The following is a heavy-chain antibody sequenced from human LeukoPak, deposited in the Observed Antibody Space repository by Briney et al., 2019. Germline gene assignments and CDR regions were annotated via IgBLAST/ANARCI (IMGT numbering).Heavy chain of an antibody. J-gene: IGHJ4*02. Sequence: QPGGSLRLSCGAAGFTFSSYEMNWVRQAPGKGLEWVSYISSSGSIIYYADAVKGRFTISRDNAKNSLYLQMNSLRAEDTAIYYCARGEVGSGWYVVYYWGQGTLVTVSS. CDR1: GFTFSSYE. CDR3: ARGEVGSGWYVVYY. V-gene: IGHV3-48*03. D-gene: IGHD6-19*01. CDR2: ISSSGSII.